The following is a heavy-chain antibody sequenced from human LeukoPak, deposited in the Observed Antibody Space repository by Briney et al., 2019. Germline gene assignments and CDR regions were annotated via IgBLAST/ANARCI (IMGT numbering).Heavy chain of an antibody. D-gene: IGHD2-15*01. Sequence: SETLSLTCTVSDGSISSHYWNWIRQPAGKGLEWIGRTYITGISNFNPSLRGRVTMSVDTSKNQVSLRLSSVTAADTAVYYCAREDSRGLYFDFWGQGTLVTVSS. CDR1: DGSISSHY. CDR2: TYITGIS. J-gene: IGHJ4*02. CDR3: AREDSRGLYFDF. V-gene: IGHV4-4*07.